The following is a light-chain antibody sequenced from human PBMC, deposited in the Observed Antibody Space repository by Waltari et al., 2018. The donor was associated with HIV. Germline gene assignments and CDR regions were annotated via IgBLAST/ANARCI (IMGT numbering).Light chain of an antibody. CDR1: QSVSSK. Sequence: EIIMTQSPATLSVSPGARATLSCRASQSVSSKLAWYQQKPGQAPRLLIYGASTRATGIPARFSGSGSGTDFTLTISSLQSEDFAVYYCQQYNNWPPGTFGGGTKVEIK. CDR3: QQYNNWPPGT. V-gene: IGKV3-15*01. CDR2: GAS. J-gene: IGKJ4*01.